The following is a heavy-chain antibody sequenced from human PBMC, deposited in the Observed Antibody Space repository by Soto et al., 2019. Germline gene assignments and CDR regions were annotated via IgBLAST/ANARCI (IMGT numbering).Heavy chain of an antibody. Sequence: QVQLVESGGGVVQPGRSLRLSCAASGFTFSSYGMHWVRQAPGKGLEWVTVISYDGKVAYYADSVKGRFTISSDNSKNTLYLQMNSLRTAYTAMYFCAKEAPITISYFDYWGQGTLVTVSS. V-gene: IGHV3-30*18. CDR2: ISYDGKVA. CDR1: GFTFSSYG. J-gene: IGHJ4*02. CDR3: AKEAPITISYFDY.